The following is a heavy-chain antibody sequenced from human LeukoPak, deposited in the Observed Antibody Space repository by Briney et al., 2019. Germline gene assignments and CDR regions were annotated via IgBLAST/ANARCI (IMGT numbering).Heavy chain of an antibody. Sequence: PSETLSLTCTVSGGSISSGGYYWSWIRQHPGKGLEWIGYIYYSGSTYCNPSLKSRVTISVDTSKNQFSLKLSSVTAADTAVYYCAGGPVAGLIGLSSWGQGTLVTVSS. V-gene: IGHV4-31*03. CDR3: AGGPVAGLIGLSS. CDR1: GGSISSGGYY. CDR2: IYYSGST. D-gene: IGHD6-19*01. J-gene: IGHJ4*02.